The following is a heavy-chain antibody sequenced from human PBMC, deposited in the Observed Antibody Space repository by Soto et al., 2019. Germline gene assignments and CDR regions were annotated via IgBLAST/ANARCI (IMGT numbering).Heavy chain of an antibody. CDR1: AGSISSSSYY. Sequence: PSETLSLTCTLSAGSISSSSYYSSFIRQPPGNALGWIGSTYYSRSPYYNPTLKSQVTISVHPSKNHGSLKPSSVTAADTAVYYCARHRGTIALTDYWGQGTLVP. CDR3: ARHRGTIALTDY. CDR2: TYYSRSP. V-gene: IGHV4-39*01. J-gene: IGHJ4*02. D-gene: IGHD3-9*01.